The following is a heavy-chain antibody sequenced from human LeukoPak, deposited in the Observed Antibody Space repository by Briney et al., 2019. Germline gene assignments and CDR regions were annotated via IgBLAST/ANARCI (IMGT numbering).Heavy chain of an antibody. V-gene: IGHV1-2*02. CDR2: INPNSGGT. D-gene: IGHD2-2*01. J-gene: IGHJ4*02. Sequence: ASVKVSCKASGYTFTGYSMHWVRQAPGQGLEWMGGINPNSGGTNYAQKFQGRVTMTRDTSISTAYMELSRLRSDDTAVYYCAREETGYQRLLDYWGQGTLVTVSS. CDR1: GYTFTGYS. CDR3: AREETGYQRLLDY.